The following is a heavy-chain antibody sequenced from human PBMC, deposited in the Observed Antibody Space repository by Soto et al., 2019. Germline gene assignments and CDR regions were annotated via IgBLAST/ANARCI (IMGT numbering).Heavy chain of an antibody. J-gene: IGHJ6*02. D-gene: IGHD5-18*01. V-gene: IGHV3-7*01. Sequence: EVQLVESGGGLVQPGGSLRLSCAASGFTFSSYWMSWVRQAPGKGLEWVANIKQDGSEKYYVDSVKGRFTISRDNAKNSLYLQMNSLRAEDTAVYYCAREGIQPVYYYGMDVWGQGTTVTVSS. CDR1: GFTFSSYW. CDR2: IKQDGSEK. CDR3: AREGIQPVYYYGMDV.